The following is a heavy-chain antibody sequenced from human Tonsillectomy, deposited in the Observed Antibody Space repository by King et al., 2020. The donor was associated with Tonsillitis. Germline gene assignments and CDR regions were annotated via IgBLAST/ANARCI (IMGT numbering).Heavy chain of an antibody. CDR3: ARDDLTYYYGMDV. J-gene: IGHJ6*02. V-gene: IGHV1-46*01. CDR1: GYTFTTYY. CDR2: INPSDGGI. Sequence: QLVQSGAEVKKPGASVKVSCKASGYTFTTYYIYWVRQAPGQGLEWMGVINPSDGGINYAPKFQGRVTMTRDTSTSTVYMELSSLRSEDTAVYYCARDDLTYYYGMDVWGQGTTVTVSS.